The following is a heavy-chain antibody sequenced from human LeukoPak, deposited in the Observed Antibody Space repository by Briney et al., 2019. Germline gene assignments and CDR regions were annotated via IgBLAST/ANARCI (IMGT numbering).Heavy chain of an antibody. CDR3: ARYTYYYDSSGYYYVGFDY. CDR1: GGSISSYY. D-gene: IGHD3-22*01. J-gene: IGHJ4*02. Sequence: SETLSLACTVSGGSISSYYWSWIRQPPGKGLEWIGYIYYSGSTNYNPSLKSPVTISVDTSKNQFSLKVSSVTAADTAVYYCARYTYYYDSSGYYYVGFDYWGQGTLVTVSS. CDR2: IYYSGST. V-gene: IGHV4-59*01.